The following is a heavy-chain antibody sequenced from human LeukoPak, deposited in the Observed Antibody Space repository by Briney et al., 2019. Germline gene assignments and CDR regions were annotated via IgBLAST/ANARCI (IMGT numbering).Heavy chain of an antibody. CDR3: ARGRGWLQYYYYYYMDV. D-gene: IGHD5-24*01. J-gene: IGHJ6*03. CDR1: GESFTTYY. Sequence: KPSETLSLTCAVYGESFTTYYWSWIRQPPGKGLEWIGEINHSGSTNYNPSLKSRVTISVDTSKNQFSLKLSSVTAADTAVYYCARGRGWLQYYYYYYMDVWGKGTTVTVSS. V-gene: IGHV4-34*01. CDR2: INHSGST.